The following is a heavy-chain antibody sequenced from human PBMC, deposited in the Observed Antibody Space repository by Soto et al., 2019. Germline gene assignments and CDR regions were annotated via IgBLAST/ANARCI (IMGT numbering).Heavy chain of an antibody. J-gene: IGHJ4*02. D-gene: IGHD1-26*01. Sequence: SETLSLTCTVSGGSISSSSYYWGWIRQPPGKGLEWIGSIYYSGSTYYNPSLKSRVTISVDTSKNQFSLKLSSVTAADTAVYYCARLDPSGEGYFDYWGQGTLVTVSS. CDR2: IYYSGST. V-gene: IGHV4-39*01. CDR1: GGSISSSSYY. CDR3: ARLDPSGEGYFDY.